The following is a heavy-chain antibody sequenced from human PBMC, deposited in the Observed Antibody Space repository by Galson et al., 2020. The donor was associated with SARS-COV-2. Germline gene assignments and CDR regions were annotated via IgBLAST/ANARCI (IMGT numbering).Heavy chain of an antibody. CDR2: ISYDGSDR. J-gene: IGHJ4*02. Sequence: GESLKISCAASGFTFSTYGIHWVRQAPGKGLEWVAVISYDGSDRYYADSVKGRFTISRDNSKNTLYLQMNNLRPEDTAVYYCAREPGSHYYPLDYWGQGTLVTVSS. D-gene: IGHD3-22*01. V-gene: IGHV3-30*03. CDR3: AREPGSHYYPLDY. CDR1: GFTFSTYG.